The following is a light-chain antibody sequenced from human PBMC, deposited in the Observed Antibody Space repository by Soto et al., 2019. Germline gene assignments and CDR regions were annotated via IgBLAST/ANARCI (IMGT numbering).Light chain of an antibody. CDR2: NND. CDR3: AAWDDSLNGWV. V-gene: IGLV1-44*01. J-gene: IGLJ3*02. CDR1: SPNIGSNT. Sequence: QSVLTQPPSASGTPGQRVTISCSGSSPNIGSNTVNWYQQLPGTAPKLLIYNNDQRPSGVPDRFSGSKSGTSASLAITGLLAEDEADYYCAAWDDSLNGWVFGGGTKLTVL.